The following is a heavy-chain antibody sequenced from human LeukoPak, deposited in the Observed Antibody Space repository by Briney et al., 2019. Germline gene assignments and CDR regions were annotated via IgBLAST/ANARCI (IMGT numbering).Heavy chain of an antibody. CDR2: ISYDGSNK. J-gene: IGHJ4*02. Sequence: GGSLRLSCAASGFTFSSYAMHWVRQAPGKGLEWVAVISYDGSNKYYADSVKGRFTISRDNSKNTLYLQMNSLRAEDTAVYYCARGSERYCSSTSCYRDFDYWGQGTLVTVSS. CDR1: GFTFSSYA. D-gene: IGHD2-2*01. CDR3: ARGSERYCSSTSCYRDFDY. V-gene: IGHV3-30-3*01.